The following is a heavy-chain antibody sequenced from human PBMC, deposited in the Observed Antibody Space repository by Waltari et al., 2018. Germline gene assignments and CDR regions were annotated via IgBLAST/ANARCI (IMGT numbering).Heavy chain of an antibody. CDR1: GYTFPTYT. D-gene: IGHD3-10*01. CDR3: GRVGVQSGADY. Sequence: QVHLVQSGAEMKKPGASVSVSCKASGYTFPTYTITGVRQAPGQGLEWMGWINTLTGNTDYAKNLQGRVTMTADTSTNTAYMELSNLRSDDSAVYYCGRVGVQSGADYWGQGTLVTVSS. CDR2: INTLTGNT. J-gene: IGHJ4*02. V-gene: IGHV1-18*01.